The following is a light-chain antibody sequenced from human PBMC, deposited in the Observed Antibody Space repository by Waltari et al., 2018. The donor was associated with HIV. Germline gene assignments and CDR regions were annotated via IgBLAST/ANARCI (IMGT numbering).Light chain of an antibody. Sequence: QSALTQPPSASGSLGQSVTISCTGSSSDIGAYDSVSWFQQHPRSAPKLLLYEVTSRPSAVADGFSGSRSGSTAFLTVAGLQPDDEATYFCSSYGDSLRVLFGGGTNVTVL. CDR1: SSDIGAYDS. CDR3: SSYGDSLRVL. CDR2: EVT. J-gene: IGLJ3*02. V-gene: IGLV2-8*01.